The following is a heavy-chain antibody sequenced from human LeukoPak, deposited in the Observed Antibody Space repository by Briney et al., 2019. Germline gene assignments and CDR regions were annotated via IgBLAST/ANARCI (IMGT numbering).Heavy chain of an antibody. CDR3: ARSGTVTTWNY. Sequence: SETLSLTCTVSGDSISSGGYSWSWIRQHPGKGLEWIGCIYYSGTTYYHPSLTSRVAISVDTSKNQFSLKLSSVTAADTAVYYCARSGTVTTWNYWGQGTLVTVSS. V-gene: IGHV4-31*03. J-gene: IGHJ4*02. CDR1: GDSISSGGYS. CDR2: IYYSGTT. D-gene: IGHD4-17*01.